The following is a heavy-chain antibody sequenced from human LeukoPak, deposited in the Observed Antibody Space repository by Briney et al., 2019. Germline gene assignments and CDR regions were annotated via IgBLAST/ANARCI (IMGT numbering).Heavy chain of an antibody. D-gene: IGHD6-19*01. CDR2: ISAYNGNT. CDR3: ARGLQENLAWLTAFSAFDI. Sequence: GASVMVSCKTSGHTFTSYGISWVRQAPGQGLEWMGWISAYNGNTNYAQKVQGRVTMTTDTSTSTAYMEPRSLRSDDTAVYYCARGLQENLAWLTAFSAFDIWGQGTMVTVSS. J-gene: IGHJ3*02. V-gene: IGHV1-18*01. CDR1: GHTFTSYG.